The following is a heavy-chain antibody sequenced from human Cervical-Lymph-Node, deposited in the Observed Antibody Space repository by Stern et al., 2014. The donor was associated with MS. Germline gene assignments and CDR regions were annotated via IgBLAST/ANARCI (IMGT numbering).Heavy chain of an antibody. Sequence: LQLQESGPGLVKPSQTLSLTCTVSGGSISSDDNYWNWIRQLPGKGLEGIGYISYSGNTYNTPSLKSRVTISADTSKNQFSLKLSSVTAADTAVYYCARDGPQVGAGSFDIWGRGTMVTVSS. V-gene: IGHV4-31*03. J-gene: IGHJ3*02. CDR1: GGSISSDDNY. CDR2: ISYSGNT. CDR3: ARDGPQVGAGSFDI. D-gene: IGHD1-26*01.